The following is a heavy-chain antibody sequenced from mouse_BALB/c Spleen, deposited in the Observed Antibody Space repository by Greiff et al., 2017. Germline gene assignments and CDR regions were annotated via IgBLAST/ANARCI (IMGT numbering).Heavy chain of an antibody. V-gene: IGHV14-3*02. CDR3: ARGYGNYLFDY. D-gene: IGHD2-10*02. Sequence: LMESGAELVKPGASVKLSCTASGFNIKDTYMHWVKQRPEQGLEWIGRIDPANGNTKYDPKFQGKATITADTSSNTAYLQLSSLTSEDTAVYYCARGYGNYLFDYWGQGTTLTVSS. J-gene: IGHJ2*01. CDR1: GFNIKDTY. CDR2: IDPANGNT.